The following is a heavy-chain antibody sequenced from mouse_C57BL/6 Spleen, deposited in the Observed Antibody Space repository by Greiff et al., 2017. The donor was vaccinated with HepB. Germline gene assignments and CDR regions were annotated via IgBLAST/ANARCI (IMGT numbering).Heavy chain of an antibody. V-gene: IGHV5-17*01. CDR2: ISSGSSTI. J-gene: IGHJ3*01. CDR3: ARPHYGNPRLFAY. CDR1: GFTFSDYG. D-gene: IGHD1-1*02. Sequence: EVMLVESGGGLVKPGGSLKLSCAASGFTFSDYGMHWVRQAPEKGLEWVAYISSGSSTIYYADTVKGRFTISRDNAKNTLFLQMTSLRSEDTAMYYCARPHYGNPRLFAYWGQGTLVTVAA.